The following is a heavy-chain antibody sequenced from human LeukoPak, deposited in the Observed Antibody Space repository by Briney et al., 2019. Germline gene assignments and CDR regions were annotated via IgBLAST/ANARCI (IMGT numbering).Heavy chain of an antibody. CDR1: GFTFSSYW. CDR3: ARALGEGWFDP. D-gene: IGHD4-17*01. Sequence: PGGSLRLSCAASGFTFSSYWMSWVRQAPGKGLEWVASIKQDGSEKYYVDSVKGRFTISRDNAKNSLYLQMNSLRAADTALYYCARALGEGWFDPWGQGTLVTVSS. CDR2: IKQDGSEK. V-gene: IGHV3-7*01. J-gene: IGHJ5*02.